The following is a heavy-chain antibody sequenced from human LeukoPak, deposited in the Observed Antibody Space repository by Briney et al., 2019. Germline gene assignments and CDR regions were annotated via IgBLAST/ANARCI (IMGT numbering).Heavy chain of an antibody. Sequence: GESLQISCKGSGYSFTSYWIGWVRQMPGKGLEWMGIIYPGDSDTRYSPSFQGQVTISADKSISTAYLQWSSLKASDTAMYYCARPPGFGYDSSGNRQTEFSDYWGQGTLVTVSS. D-gene: IGHD3-22*01. CDR3: ARPPGFGYDSSGNRQTEFSDY. J-gene: IGHJ4*02. V-gene: IGHV5-51*01. CDR2: IYPGDSDT. CDR1: GYSFTSYW.